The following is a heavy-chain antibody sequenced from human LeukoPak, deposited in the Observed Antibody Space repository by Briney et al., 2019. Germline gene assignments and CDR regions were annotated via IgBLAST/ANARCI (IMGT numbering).Heavy chain of an antibody. V-gene: IGHV1-18*01. D-gene: IGHD2-2*01. CDR1: GYTFTSYG. J-gene: IGHJ5*02. CDR3: ARCEGYCSSTSCSRAYNWFDP. CDR2: ISAYNGNT. Sequence: GASVKVSCKASGYTFTSYGISWVRQAPGQGLEWMGWISAYNGNTNYAQKLQGRVTITTDESTSTAYMELSSLRSEDTAVYYCARCEGYCSSTSCSRAYNWFDPWGQGTLVTVSS.